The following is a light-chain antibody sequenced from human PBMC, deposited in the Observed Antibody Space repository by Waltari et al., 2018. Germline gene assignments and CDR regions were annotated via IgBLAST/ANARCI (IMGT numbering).Light chain of an antibody. CDR3: QQYNNWRT. CDR1: QSIARN. Sequence: EVLMTQSPPTLSVSPGERATLSCRASQSIARNLAWYQQKPGQAPRLLIYGASTRATDVPDRFSGSGSGTEFTRTISSLQSEDFAVYYCQQYNNWRTFGQGTKLEIK. CDR2: GAS. J-gene: IGKJ2*01. V-gene: IGKV3-15*01.